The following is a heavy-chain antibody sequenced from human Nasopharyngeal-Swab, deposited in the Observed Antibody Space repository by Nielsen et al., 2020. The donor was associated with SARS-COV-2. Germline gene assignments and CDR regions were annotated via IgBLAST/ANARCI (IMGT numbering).Heavy chain of an antibody. CDR1: GFTFSSYS. V-gene: IGHV3-21*01. J-gene: IGHJ6*02. Sequence: GESLKISCAASGFTFSSYSMNWVRQAPGKGLEWVSSISSSSSYIYHADSVKGRFTISRDNAKNSLYLQMNSLRAEDTAMYYCARDRGIQYCSSTSCYESMIDYYGMDVWGQGTTVTVSS. CDR2: ISSSSSYI. D-gene: IGHD2-2*01. CDR3: ARDRGIQYCSSTSCYESMIDYYGMDV.